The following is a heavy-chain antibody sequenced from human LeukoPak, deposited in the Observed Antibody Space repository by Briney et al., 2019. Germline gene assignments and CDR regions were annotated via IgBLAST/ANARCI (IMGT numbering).Heavy chain of an antibody. V-gene: IGHV4-34*01. CDR1: GGSFSGYY. Sequence: PSETLSLTCAVYGGSFSGYYWSWIRQPPGKGLKWIGEINHSGSTNYNPSLKSRVTISVDTSKNQFSLKLSSVTAADTAVYYCARLVRNFPSFYHYDYMDVWGKGTTVTVSS. D-gene: IGHD1-14*01. CDR2: INHSGST. CDR3: ARLVRNFPSFYHYDYMDV. J-gene: IGHJ6*03.